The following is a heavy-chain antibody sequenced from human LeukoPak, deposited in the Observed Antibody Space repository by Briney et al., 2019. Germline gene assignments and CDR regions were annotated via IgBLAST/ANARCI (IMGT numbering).Heavy chain of an antibody. J-gene: IGHJ5*02. CDR3: ARLYYETGGNWFDP. D-gene: IGHD2-8*01. CDR1: GGSFSRYY. CDR2: INHSGTI. V-gene: IGHV4-34*01. Sequence: SETLSLTCAVYGGSFSRYYWNWIRQPPGKGPEWIGEINHSGTINYNPSLKRRVTMSVDTSKNQFSLNLSSVTAADTAVYYCARLYYETGGNWFDPWGQGTLVTVSS.